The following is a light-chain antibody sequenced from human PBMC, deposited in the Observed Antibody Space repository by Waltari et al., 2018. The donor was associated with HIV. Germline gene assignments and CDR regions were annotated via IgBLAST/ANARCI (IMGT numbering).Light chain of an antibody. Sequence: QSALTQPPSASGSPGQSVTISCTGTSSDVGGYNYVSWYEQHPGKAPKLMIYEVSKRPSGVPDRFSGSKSGNTASLTVSGLQPEDEADYYCSAWDSSLSAWVFGGGTKLTVL. J-gene: IGLJ3*02. CDR3: SAWDSSLSAWV. CDR1: SSDVGGYNY. CDR2: EVS. V-gene: IGLV2-8*01.